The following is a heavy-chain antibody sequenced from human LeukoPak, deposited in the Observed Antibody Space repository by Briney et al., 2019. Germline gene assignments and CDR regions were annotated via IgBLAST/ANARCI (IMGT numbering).Heavy chain of an antibody. CDR3: ASAYYGSGSYSFDY. J-gene: IGHJ4*02. CDR2: ISAYNGDT. Sequence: ASVKVSCKASGYTFSSYGISWVRQAPGQGLEWMGWISAYNGDTHYAQKFQGRVTITADESTSTAYMELSSLRSEDTAVYYCASAYYGSGSYSFDYWGQGTLVTVSS. CDR1: GYTFSSYG. V-gene: IGHV1-18*01. D-gene: IGHD3-10*01.